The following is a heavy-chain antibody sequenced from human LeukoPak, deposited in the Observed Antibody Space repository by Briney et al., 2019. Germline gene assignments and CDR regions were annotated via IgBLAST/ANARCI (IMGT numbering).Heavy chain of an antibody. Sequence: TGGSLRLSCAASGFTFSSYVMSWVRQAPGKGLEWVSGISGSGGSTYYADSVKGRFTISRDNSKNTLYLQMNSLRAGDTAVYYCAKVGCSGTSCYPVGPPNYAFDIWGQGTMVTVSS. CDR2: ISGSGGST. CDR3: AKVGCSGTSCYPVGPPNYAFDI. V-gene: IGHV3-23*01. J-gene: IGHJ3*02. D-gene: IGHD2-2*01. CDR1: GFTFSSYV.